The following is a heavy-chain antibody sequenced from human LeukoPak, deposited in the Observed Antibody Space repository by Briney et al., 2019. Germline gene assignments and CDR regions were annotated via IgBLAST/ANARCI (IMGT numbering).Heavy chain of an antibody. D-gene: IGHD2-15*01. V-gene: IGHV4-4*07. Sequence: SETLSLTCTVSGGSINNYYWSWIRQPAGKGLEWSGRIYTRGSTNYNPSLKSRVTMSVDTSKNQFSLKLSSVTAADTAVYYCARGRYCSADVCSGGDAFDIWGQGTMASVSS. CDR1: GGSINNYY. J-gene: IGHJ3*02. CDR2: IYTRGST. CDR3: ARGRYCSADVCSGGDAFDI.